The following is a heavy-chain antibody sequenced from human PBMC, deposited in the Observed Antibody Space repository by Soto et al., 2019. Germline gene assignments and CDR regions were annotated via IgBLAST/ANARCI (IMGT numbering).Heavy chain of an antibody. V-gene: IGHV3-48*03. J-gene: IGHJ4*02. CDR2: SSSSGTTI. CDR3: ARATGYTLDY. D-gene: IGHD5-12*01. Sequence: GGSLRLSCAASGFTFSIYEMNWVRQAPGKGLEWVSYSSSSGTTIFYADSVKGRFTISRDNAKNSLFLQMNSLRGEDTAFYYCARATGYTLDYWGQGTLVTVSS. CDR1: GFTFSIYE.